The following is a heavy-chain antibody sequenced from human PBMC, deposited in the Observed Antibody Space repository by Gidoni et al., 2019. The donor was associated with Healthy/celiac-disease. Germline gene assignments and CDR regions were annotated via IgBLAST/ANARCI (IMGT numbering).Heavy chain of an antibody. V-gene: IGHV4-34*01. CDR1: GGSFSGYY. CDR2: INHSGST. D-gene: IGHD3-22*01. CDR3: ARGVYYYDGSGYRPGGSRNWFDP. Sequence: QVQLQQSGAGLLKPSETLSLTCAVYGGSFSGYYWRWIRQPPGKGLEWIGEINHSGSTNYNPSLKSRVTISVDTSKNQFSLKLSSVTAADTAVYYCARGVYYYDGSGYRPGGSRNWFDPWGQGTLVTVSS. J-gene: IGHJ5*02.